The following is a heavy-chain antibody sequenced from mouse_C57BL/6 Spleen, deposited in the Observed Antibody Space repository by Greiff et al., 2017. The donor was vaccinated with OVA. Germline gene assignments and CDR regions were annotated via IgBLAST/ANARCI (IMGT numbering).Heavy chain of an antibody. CDR3: ARDKEIYFAY. D-gene: IGHD2-1*01. V-gene: IGHV5-4*01. CDR1: GFTFSSYA. J-gene: IGHJ3*01. Sequence: EVQVVESGGGLVKPGGSLKLSCAASGFTFSSYAMSWVRQTPEKRLEWVATISDGGSYTYYPDNVKGRFTISRDNAKNNLYLQMSHLKSEDTAMYYCARDKEIYFAYWGQGTLVTVSA. CDR2: ISDGGSYT.